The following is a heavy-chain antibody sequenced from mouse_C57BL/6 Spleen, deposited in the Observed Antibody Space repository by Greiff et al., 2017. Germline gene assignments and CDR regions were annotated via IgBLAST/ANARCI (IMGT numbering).Heavy chain of an antibody. V-gene: IGHV1-82*01. D-gene: IGHD2-5*01. J-gene: IGHJ2*01. CDR1: GYAFSSSW. CDR3: SHYSNLYYFDY. Sequence: QVQLKPSGPELVKPGASVKLSCKASGYAFSSSWMNWVKQRPGKGLEWIGRIYPGDGDTNYTGKFKGKATLTAAKSSSTAYMQLSSLTSEDSAVYFCSHYSNLYYFDYWGQGTTLTVSS. CDR2: IYPGDGDT.